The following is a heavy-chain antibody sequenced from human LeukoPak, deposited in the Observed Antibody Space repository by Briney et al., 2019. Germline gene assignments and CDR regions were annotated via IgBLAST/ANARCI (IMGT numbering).Heavy chain of an antibody. D-gene: IGHD2-15*01. Sequence: GGSLRLSCAASGFTFRQYWMSWVRQAPGRGLEGVANINQDGSETYYADSVKGPFTMSRDNSKNSLDLQMNSLRAEDTAVYYCARPELPGWSVLSDFWGQGTLVTVSS. J-gene: IGHJ4*02. CDR1: GFTFRQYW. CDR3: ARPELPGWSVLSDF. CDR2: INQDGSET. V-gene: IGHV3-7*03.